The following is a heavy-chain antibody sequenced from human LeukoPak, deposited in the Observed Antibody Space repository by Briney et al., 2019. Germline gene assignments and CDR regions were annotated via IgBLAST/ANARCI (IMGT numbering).Heavy chain of an antibody. D-gene: IGHD2-2*01. CDR2: ISYDDTNK. J-gene: IGHJ4*02. CDR1: GFTFSNYA. V-gene: IGHV3-30*04. Sequence: GRSLRLSCAASGFTFSNYALHWVRQAPGKGLEWVAVISYDDTNKYYVDSVKGRFTISRDNSKNTLYLQMNSLRAEDTAVYYCARERAIHYFEYWGQGTLVTVSS. CDR3: ARERAIHYFEY.